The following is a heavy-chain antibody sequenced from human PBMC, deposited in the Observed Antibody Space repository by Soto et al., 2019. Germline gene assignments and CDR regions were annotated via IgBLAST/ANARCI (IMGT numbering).Heavy chain of an antibody. Sequence: EVQLVESGGGFIYPGGSLRLSCAASGLTISNAWMNWVRQAPGKGLEWVGRIKTNTEGGTTDNAAAVKGRFTVSRDDSSNTLYLHMNSLKTEDTAVYYCTTGSVEGVWGQGTTVTGSS. D-gene: IGHD2-15*01. J-gene: IGHJ6*02. CDR1: GLTISNAW. V-gene: IGHV3-15*07. CDR2: IKTNTEGGTT. CDR3: TTGSVEGV.